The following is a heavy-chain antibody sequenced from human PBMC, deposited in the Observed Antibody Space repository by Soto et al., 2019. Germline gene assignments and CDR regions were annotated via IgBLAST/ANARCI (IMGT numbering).Heavy chain of an antibody. CDR3: ARVKMDARVGATNWYFDL. CDR1: GFTFSSYD. Sequence: GGSLRLSCAASGFTFSSYDMHWVRQATGKGLEWVSAIGTAGDTYYPGSVKGRFTISRENAKNSLYLQMNSLRAEDTAVYYCARVKMDARVGATNWYFDLWGRGTLVTVSS. J-gene: IGHJ2*01. D-gene: IGHD1-26*01. V-gene: IGHV3-13*01. CDR2: IGTAGDT.